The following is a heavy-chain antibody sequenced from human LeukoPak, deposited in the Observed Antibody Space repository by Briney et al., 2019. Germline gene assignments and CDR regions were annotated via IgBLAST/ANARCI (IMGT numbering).Heavy chain of an antibody. CDR2: IKYDGSEK. J-gene: IGHJ4*01. Sequence: PGGSLRLSCAVSGFTFSNYWMNGVRQASGKGLEWVASIKYDGSEKSYVDSVKGRFTISRDNAKNSLYLRMSSMRAEDTAVYYCARDGIEAGLYFDLWGQGTLVTVSS. CDR1: GFTFSNYW. CDR3: ARDGIEAGLYFDL. D-gene: IGHD6-13*01. V-gene: IGHV3-7*01.